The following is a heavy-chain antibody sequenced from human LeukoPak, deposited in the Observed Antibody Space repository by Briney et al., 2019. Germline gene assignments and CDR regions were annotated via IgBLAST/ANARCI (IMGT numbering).Heavy chain of an antibody. CDR3: AGGLDGSSWAFDI. J-gene: IGHJ3*02. D-gene: IGHD6-13*01. CDR2: IIPIFGTA. CDR1: RGTLSSYA. V-gene: IGHV1-69*13. Sequence: SVKVSCKPSRGTLSSYAISWVRQAPGKGLEWMGGIIPIFGTANYAQKLQGRVTITADESTSTAYMELSSLRSEDTAVYYCAGGLDGSSWAFDIWGQGTMVTVSS.